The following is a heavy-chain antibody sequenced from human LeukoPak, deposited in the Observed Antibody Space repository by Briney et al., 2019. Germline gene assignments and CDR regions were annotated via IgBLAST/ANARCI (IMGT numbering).Heavy chain of an antibody. CDR1: GYNLIELS. V-gene: IGHV1-8*03. CDR3: ARGLRDSGFDP. D-gene: IGHD3-10*01. J-gene: IGHJ5*02. CDR2: MNPNSGNT. Sequence: ASVKVSCKVSGYNLIELSMHWVRLAPGQGLEWMGWMNPNSGNTGYAQKFQGRVTITRNTSISTAYMELSSLRSEDTAVYYCARGLRDSGFDPWGQGTLVTVSS.